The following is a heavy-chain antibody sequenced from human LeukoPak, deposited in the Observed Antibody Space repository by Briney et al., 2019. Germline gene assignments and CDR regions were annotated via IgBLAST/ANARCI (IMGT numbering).Heavy chain of an antibody. D-gene: IGHD6-13*01. Sequence: SETLSLTCTVSGGSISSYYLSWIRQPPWKVLELIGYIYYSGTTNYNPSLKSRVTISVDTSKNQFSLKLSSVTAADTAVYYCARGVYIAAAQYGYWGQGTLVTVSS. J-gene: IGHJ4*02. CDR2: IYYSGTT. CDR3: ARGVYIAAAQYGY. V-gene: IGHV4-59*01. CDR1: GGSISSYY.